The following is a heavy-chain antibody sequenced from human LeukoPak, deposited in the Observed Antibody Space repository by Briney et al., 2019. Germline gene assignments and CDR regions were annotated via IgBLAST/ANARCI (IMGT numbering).Heavy chain of an antibody. CDR3: AALGVSSSPSHY. CDR2: IYYSGST. Sequence: PSETLSLTCTVSGVSLSIYYWSWIRPPPGKGLVRSEYIYYSGSTNYNPSLKRRVTISVDTSKNQFSLKLSAVAAADTAEYYCAALGVSSSPSHYWGQGTLVTVSS. V-gene: IGHV4-59*08. D-gene: IGHD6-13*01. J-gene: IGHJ4*02. CDR1: GVSLSIYY.